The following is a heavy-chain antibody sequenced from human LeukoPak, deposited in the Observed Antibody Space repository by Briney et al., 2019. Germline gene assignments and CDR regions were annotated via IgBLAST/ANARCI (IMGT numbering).Heavy chain of an antibody. CDR3: ARGGANYYDSTPQILFDY. J-gene: IGHJ4*02. CDR2: INPNSGGT. D-gene: IGHD3-22*01. Sequence: ASVKVSCKASGYTFTVYYMHWVRQAPGQGLEWMGRINPNSGGTKYAQKFQGRVTMTRDTSISTAYMELSRLRSDDTAVYYCARGGANYYDSTPQILFDYWGQGTLVTVSS. V-gene: IGHV1-2*06. CDR1: GYTFTVYY.